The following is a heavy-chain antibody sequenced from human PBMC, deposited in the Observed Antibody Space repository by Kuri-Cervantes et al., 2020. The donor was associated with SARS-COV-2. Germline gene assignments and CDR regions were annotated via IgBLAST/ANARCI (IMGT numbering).Heavy chain of an antibody. V-gene: IGHV4-34*01. CDR3: ARSAGGGWWNVLRYFDWLSGPPDY. J-gene: IGHJ4*02. CDR1: GGSFSGYY. D-gene: IGHD3-9*01. CDR2: INHSGST. Sequence: SQTLSLTCAVYGGSFSGYYWSWIRQPPGKGLEWIGEINHSGSTNYNPSLKSRVTISVDTSKNQFSLKLSSVTAADTAVYYCARSAGGGWWNVLRYFDWLSGPPDYWGQGTLVTVSS.